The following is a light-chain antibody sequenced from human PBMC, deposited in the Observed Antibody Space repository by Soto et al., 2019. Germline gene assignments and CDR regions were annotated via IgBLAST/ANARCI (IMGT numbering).Light chain of an antibody. Sequence: EIVLTQSPGSLSLSPGERATLSCRASQSVDDKYLAWYQQKRGQAPRLLIYDAFSRATGVPDRFIGSGSGTDFTLTIGRLEPEDFALYYCQQSPRTFGQGTKVEIK. CDR1: QSVDDKY. CDR3: QQSPRT. J-gene: IGKJ1*01. V-gene: IGKV3-20*01. CDR2: DAF.